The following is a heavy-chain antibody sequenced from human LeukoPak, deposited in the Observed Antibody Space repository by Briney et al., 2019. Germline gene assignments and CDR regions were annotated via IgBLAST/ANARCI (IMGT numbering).Heavy chain of an antibody. CDR1: GFTFSSYG. D-gene: IGHD6-25*01. CDR2: ISYLGGDQ. Sequence: GGSLRLSCAASGFTFSSYGIHWVRQAPGKGLEWVAVISYLGGDQFNTEYVKGRFTIPRDNSNKRVFLQMNTLRGEDTAVYYCAKDRSSGPHYYYGMDVWGRGTTVIV. CDR3: AKDRSSGPHYYYGMDV. J-gene: IGHJ6*02. V-gene: IGHV3-30*18.